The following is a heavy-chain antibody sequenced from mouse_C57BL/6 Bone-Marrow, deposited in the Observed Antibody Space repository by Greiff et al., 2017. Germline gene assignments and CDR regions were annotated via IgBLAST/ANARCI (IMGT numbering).Heavy chain of an antibody. CDR3: TTSWFAY. V-gene: IGHV14-4*01. Sequence: EVQLQESGAELVRPGASVKLSCTASGFNIKDDYMHWVKQRPEQGLEWIGWIDPENGDTEYASKFQGKATITADTSSNTAYLQLSSLTSEDTAVYYCTTSWFAYWGQGTLVTVSA. J-gene: IGHJ3*01. CDR2: IDPENGDT. CDR1: GFNIKDDY.